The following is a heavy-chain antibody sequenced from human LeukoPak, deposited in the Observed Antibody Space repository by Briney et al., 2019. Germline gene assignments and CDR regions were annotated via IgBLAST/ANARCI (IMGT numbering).Heavy chain of an antibody. Sequence: PGGSLRLSCVASGFTFSSYWMSWVRQAPGKGLEWVSAISTDAGETHYADSVKGRFTISRDNSKNTVSLQMSSLRAEDTALYYCAKGSGNGYGSGPFDYWGQGTLVTVSS. CDR3: AKGSGNGYGSGPFDY. V-gene: IGHV3-23*01. CDR2: ISTDAGET. J-gene: IGHJ4*02. CDR1: GFTFSSYW. D-gene: IGHD3-10*01.